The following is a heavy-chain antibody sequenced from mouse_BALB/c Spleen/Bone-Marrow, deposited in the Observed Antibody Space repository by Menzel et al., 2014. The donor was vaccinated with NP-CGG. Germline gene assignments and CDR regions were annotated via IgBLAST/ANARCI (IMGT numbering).Heavy chain of an antibody. V-gene: IGHV1-80*01. D-gene: IGHD2-10*02. Sequence: VQLQQSGAELVRPGSSVKISCKASGYAFSSYWVNWVKQRPGQGLEWMGQIYPGDGDTNYNGKFKGKATLTADKSSSAAYMQLSSLTSEDSAVYFCARQYGNYFDYWGQGTTLTVSS. CDR1: GYAFSSYW. J-gene: IGHJ2*01. CDR2: IYPGDGDT. CDR3: ARQYGNYFDY.